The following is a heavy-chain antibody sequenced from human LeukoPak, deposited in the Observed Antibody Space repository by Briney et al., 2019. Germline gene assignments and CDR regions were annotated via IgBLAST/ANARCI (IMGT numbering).Heavy chain of an antibody. D-gene: IGHD6-13*01. Sequence: SETLSLTCTVSGGSISSYYWSWIRQPAGKGLEWIGRIYTSGSTNYNPSLKSRVTMSVDTSKNQFSLKLSSVTAADTAVYYCARGVLAAAGQYYYYYYGMDVWGQGTTVTVSS. J-gene: IGHJ6*02. CDR3: ARGVLAAAGQYYYYYYGMDV. V-gene: IGHV4-4*07. CDR2: IYTSGST. CDR1: GGSISSYY.